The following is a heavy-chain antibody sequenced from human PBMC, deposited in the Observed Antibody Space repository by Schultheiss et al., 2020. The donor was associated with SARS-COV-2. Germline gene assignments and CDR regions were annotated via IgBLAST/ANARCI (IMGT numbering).Heavy chain of an antibody. J-gene: IGHJ4*02. CDR1: GFTFSDYY. CDR2: ISSSGSTI. Sequence: GGSLRLSCAASGFTFSDYYMSWIRQAPGKGLEWLSYISSSGSTIYYADSVKGRFTISRDNSKNTLYLQMNSLRADDTAVYYCARYVSGWYYFDYWGQGTLVTGSS. D-gene: IGHD6-19*01. CDR3: ARYVSGWYYFDY. V-gene: IGHV3-11*01.